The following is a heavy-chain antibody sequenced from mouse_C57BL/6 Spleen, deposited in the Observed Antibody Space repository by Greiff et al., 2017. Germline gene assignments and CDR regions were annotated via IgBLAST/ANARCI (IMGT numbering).Heavy chain of an antibody. D-gene: IGHD1-1*01. Sequence: QVHVKQSGAELVKPGASVKLSCKASGYTFTSYWMHWVKQRPGQGLEWIGMIHPNSGSTNYNEKFKSKATLTVDKSSSTAYMQLSSLTSEDSAVYYCARKSGSSSNYYAMDYWGQGTSVTVSS. CDR3: ARKSGSSSNYYAMDY. V-gene: IGHV1-64*01. CDR1: GYTFTSYW. CDR2: IHPNSGST. J-gene: IGHJ4*01.